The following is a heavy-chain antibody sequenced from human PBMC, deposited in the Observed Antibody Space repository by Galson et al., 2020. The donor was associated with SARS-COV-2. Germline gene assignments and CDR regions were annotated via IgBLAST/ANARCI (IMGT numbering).Heavy chain of an antibody. V-gene: IGHV1-2*02. CDR1: GYTFTDYN. J-gene: IGHJ4*02. CDR2: INPNSGGT. D-gene: IGHD6-13*01. CDR3: ARRNTNSWRFDY. Sequence: ASVKVSCKASGYTFTDYNIHCVRQVPGQGLEWMGWINPNSGGTNSAQMFQGRVTMTSDTSITTAYMELTRLTSDDVAVYYCARRNTNSWRFDYWGQGTLVTVSS.